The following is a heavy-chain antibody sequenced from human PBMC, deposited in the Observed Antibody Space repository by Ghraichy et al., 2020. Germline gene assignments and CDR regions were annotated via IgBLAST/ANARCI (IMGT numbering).Heavy chain of an antibody. D-gene: IGHD2-2*01. CDR2: INTGGDST. CDR3: AKDCCSSTSLFDY. V-gene: IGHV3-23*01. CDR1: GFTFSTSA. J-gene: IGHJ4*02. Sequence: LTCAASGFTFSTSAMAWVRQAPGKGLEWVSTINTGGDSTYYADSVKGRFTISRDNSKNTLYLQMNSLRAEDTAVYYCAKDCCSSTSLFDYWGQGTLVTVSS.